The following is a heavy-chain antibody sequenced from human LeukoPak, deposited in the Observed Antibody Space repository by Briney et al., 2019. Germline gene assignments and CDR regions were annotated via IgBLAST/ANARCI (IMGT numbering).Heavy chain of an antibody. Sequence: PSQTLSLTCTVSGGSISSGGYYWSWIRQHPGKGLEWIGYIYYSGSTYYNPSLKSRVTISVDTSQNQFSLRLSSVTAADTAVYYCARGYCSGGGCYPRGNWFDPWGQGTLVIVSS. V-gene: IGHV4-31*03. CDR1: GGSISSGGYY. CDR3: ARGYCSGGGCYPRGNWFDP. J-gene: IGHJ5*02. CDR2: IYYSGST. D-gene: IGHD2-15*01.